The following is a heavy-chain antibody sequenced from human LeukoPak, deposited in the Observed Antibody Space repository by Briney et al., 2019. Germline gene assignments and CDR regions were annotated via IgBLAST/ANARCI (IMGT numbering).Heavy chain of an antibody. V-gene: IGHV4-31*03. CDR1: GGSISSGGYY. CDR2: IYHSGST. CDR3: ARATYDSSGYLDY. J-gene: IGHJ4*02. D-gene: IGHD3-22*01. Sequence: SQTLSLTCTVSGGSISSGGYYWSWIRQHPGKCLEWIGYIYHSGSTYYNPSLKSRVTISVDTSKNQFSLKLSSVTAADTAVYYCARATYDSSGYLDYWGQGTLVTVSS.